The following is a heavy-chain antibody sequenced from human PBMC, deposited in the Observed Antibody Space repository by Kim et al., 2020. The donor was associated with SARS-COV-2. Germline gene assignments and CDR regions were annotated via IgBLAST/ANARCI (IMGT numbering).Heavy chain of an antibody. CDR3: ARAMVRGVIKSPH. D-gene: IGHD3-10*01. V-gene: IGHV3-23*01. J-gene: IGHJ4*02. Sequence: YPDSVKGRFTISRDNSKNSLYLQMNSLRAEDTAVYYCARAMVRGVIKSPHWGQGTLVTVSS.